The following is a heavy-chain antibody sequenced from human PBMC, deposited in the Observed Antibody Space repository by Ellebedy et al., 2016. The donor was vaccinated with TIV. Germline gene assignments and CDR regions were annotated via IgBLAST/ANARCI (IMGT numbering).Heavy chain of an antibody. CDR2: IKEDGSDK. CDR1: GFTFSARY. Sequence: GGSLRLXXAASGFTFSARYMSWVRQAPGKGLEWVANIKEDGSDKFFVDSVEGRFTISRDNAKNSLYLHMDSLKAEDTAVYYCVRGSGWYDPFDYWGQGTLVTVSA. V-gene: IGHV3-7*03. CDR3: VRGSGWYDPFDY. J-gene: IGHJ4*02. D-gene: IGHD6-19*01.